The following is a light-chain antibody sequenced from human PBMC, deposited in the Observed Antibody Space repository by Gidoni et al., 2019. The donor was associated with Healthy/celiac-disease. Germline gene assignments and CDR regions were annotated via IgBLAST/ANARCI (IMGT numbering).Light chain of an antibody. Sequence: QSALTQPASVSGSPGQSITISCTGTSSDVGGYNYVSWYHQHPGKAPKLMIYEVSNRPSGVSNRFSGSKSGNTASLTISGLQAEDEADYYCSSYTSSSLEVFGGGTKLTVL. V-gene: IGLV2-14*01. J-gene: IGLJ2*01. CDR2: EVS. CDR3: SSYTSSSLEV. CDR1: SSDVGGYNY.